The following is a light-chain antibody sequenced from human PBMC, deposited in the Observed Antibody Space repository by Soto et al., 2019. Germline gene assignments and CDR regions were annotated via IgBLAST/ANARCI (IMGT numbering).Light chain of an antibody. Sequence: DIHMTQSPSTLSASVGDRVTITCRASQSISSLLAWYQQKPGKPPKLVISKASSLQRGVPSRFSGSGSRTECSLTISSLQPDDFATYYCQQYKSYYTFGQGTKLEIK. CDR3: QQYKSYYT. J-gene: IGKJ2*01. CDR1: QSISSL. CDR2: KAS. V-gene: IGKV1-5*03.